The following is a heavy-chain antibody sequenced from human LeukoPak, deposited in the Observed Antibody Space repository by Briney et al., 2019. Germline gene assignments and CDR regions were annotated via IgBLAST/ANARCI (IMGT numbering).Heavy chain of an antibody. CDR2: IIPIFGTA. D-gene: IGHD3-10*01. CDR1: GGTFSSYA. Sequence: SVKVSCKASGGTFSSYAISWVRQAPGQGLEWMGGIIPIFGTANYAQKFQGRVTITADESTSTAYMELSSLRSEDTAVYYCARGRDSYDSGSYNFDYWGQGTLVTVSS. J-gene: IGHJ4*02. CDR3: ARGRDSYDSGSYNFDY. V-gene: IGHV1-69*13.